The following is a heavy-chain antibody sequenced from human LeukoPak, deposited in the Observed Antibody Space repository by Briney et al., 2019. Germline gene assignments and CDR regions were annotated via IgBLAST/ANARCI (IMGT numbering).Heavy chain of an antibody. Sequence: GASVKVSCKASGYTFTSYDINWVRQASGQGLEWMGWIIPIFGTANYAQKFQGRVTITADESTSTAYMELSSLRSEDTAVYYCARVVMATINYYYYYMDVWGKGTTVTVSS. D-gene: IGHD5-24*01. CDR2: IIPIFGTA. CDR1: GYTFTSYD. J-gene: IGHJ6*03. CDR3: ARVVMATINYYYYYMDV. V-gene: IGHV1-69*13.